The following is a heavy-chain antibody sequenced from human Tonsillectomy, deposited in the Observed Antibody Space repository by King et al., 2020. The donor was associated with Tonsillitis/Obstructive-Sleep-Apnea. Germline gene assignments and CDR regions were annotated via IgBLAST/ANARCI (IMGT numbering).Heavy chain of an antibody. CDR1: GFTVSSNY. J-gene: IGHJ6*02. Sequence: VQLVESGGGLIQPGGSLRLSCAASGFTVSSNYMSWVRQAPGKGLEWVSVIYSGGSTYYADSVKGRFTISRDNSKNTLYLQMNSLRAEDTAVYYCARGGAPGTAMVTVDPYYGMDVWGQGTTVTVSS. CDR2: IYSGGST. D-gene: IGHD5-18*01. CDR3: ARGGAPGTAMVTVDPYYGMDV. V-gene: IGHV3-53*01.